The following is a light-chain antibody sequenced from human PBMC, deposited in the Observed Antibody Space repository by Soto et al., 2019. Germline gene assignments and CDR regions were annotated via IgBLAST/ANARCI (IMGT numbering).Light chain of an antibody. J-gene: IGKJ3*01. Sequence: EIVVTQSPGTLSLSPGERATLSCSASQSVNSDYLAWYQQKPGQAPRLLIYGTFNRPTGIPDSFSGAGSGTDFTLTISRLEHEDFAVYFCKHCSSSTSFTFGPGKKVDIK. CDR2: GTF. V-gene: IGKV3-20*01. CDR3: KHCSSSTSFT. CDR1: QSVNSDY.